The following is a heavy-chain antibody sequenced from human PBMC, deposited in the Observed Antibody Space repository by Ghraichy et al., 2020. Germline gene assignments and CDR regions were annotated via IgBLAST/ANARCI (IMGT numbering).Heavy chain of an antibody. J-gene: IGHJ4*02. D-gene: IGHD1-1*01. CDR3: VKNWNADY. CDR1: GFTFRSYA. Sequence: GGSLRLSCSVSGFTFRSYAIHWVRQAPGKGLESVSTISSDGGSTYYADSVKGRFSISRDNSKNTLYLQMSSLRAEDTAVYYCVKNWNADYWGQGTLVTVSS. V-gene: IGHV3-64D*06. CDR2: ISSDGGST.